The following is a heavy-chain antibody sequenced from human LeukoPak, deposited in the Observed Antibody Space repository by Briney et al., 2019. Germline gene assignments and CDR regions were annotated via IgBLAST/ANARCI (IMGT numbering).Heavy chain of an antibody. Sequence: GASVTVSCKASGYTFTSYDINWVRQAPGQGLEWMGWMNPNSGNTVYAQKFQGRVTITRNTSISTAYMELSSLRSEDTAVYYCARKMVRGVVRFDPWGQGTLVTVSS. CDR2: MNPNSGNT. D-gene: IGHD3-10*01. V-gene: IGHV1-8*01. CDR1: GYTFTSYD. CDR3: ARKMVRGVVRFDP. J-gene: IGHJ5*02.